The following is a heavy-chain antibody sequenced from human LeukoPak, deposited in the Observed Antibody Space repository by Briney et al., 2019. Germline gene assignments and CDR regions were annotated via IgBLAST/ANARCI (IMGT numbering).Heavy chain of an antibody. V-gene: IGHV3-30-3*01. CDR2: ISYDGSNK. J-gene: IGHJ4*02. CDR1: GFTFSSYA. D-gene: IGHD5-12*01. Sequence: GGSLRLSCAASGFTFSSYAMHWVRQAPGKGLEWVAVISYDGSNKYYADSVKGRFTISRDNSKNTLYLQMNSLRAEDTAVYYCAKDHSLIVATTLFDYWGQGTLVTVSS. CDR3: AKDHSLIVATTLFDY.